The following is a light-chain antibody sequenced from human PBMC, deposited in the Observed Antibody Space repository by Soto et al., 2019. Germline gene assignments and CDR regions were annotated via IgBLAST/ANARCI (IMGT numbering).Light chain of an antibody. CDR3: QQYGSSPRT. CDR2: GAS. Sequence: EIVLTQSPGTLSLSPGERATLSCRASQSVSSSYLAWYQQKPGQAPRLLIYGASSRATGIPDRFSGSGSGTDFTLTISRLEPEDSAVYYCQQYGSSPRTFGRGTKLEIK. V-gene: IGKV3-20*01. CDR1: QSVSSSY. J-gene: IGKJ2*01.